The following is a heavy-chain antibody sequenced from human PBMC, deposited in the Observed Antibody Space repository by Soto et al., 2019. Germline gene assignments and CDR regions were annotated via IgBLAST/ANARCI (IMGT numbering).Heavy chain of an antibody. CDR1: GGSINSGDYY. D-gene: IGHD3-22*01. Sequence: QVQLQESGPGLVKPSQTLSLTCTVSGGSINSGDYYWSWIRQPPGKGLEWIGYIYYSGTTYYNPSLKSRVTISVDTSKNQFSLRLTSVTAADTAVYYCARDDEYDTSGIDYWGQGTLVTVSS. V-gene: IGHV4-30-4*01. CDR2: IYYSGTT. J-gene: IGHJ4*02. CDR3: ARDDEYDTSGIDY.